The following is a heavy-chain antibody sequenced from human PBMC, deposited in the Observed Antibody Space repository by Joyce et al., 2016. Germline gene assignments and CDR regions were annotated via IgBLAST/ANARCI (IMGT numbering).Heavy chain of an antibody. V-gene: IGHV3-48*03. CDR2: INSDDSRS. CDR1: GIIFSNKE. D-gene: IGHD2-2*01. J-gene: IGHJ4*02. CDR3: TTPSCAN. Sequence: EVQLVESGGGLVQPGGSLRLSCAASGIIFSNKEMNWVRQAQGKGLELVSSINSDDSRSDYADSVRGRFTISRDNARNSLYLEMNSLRVEDTAIYYCTTPSCANWGQGSLVTVSS.